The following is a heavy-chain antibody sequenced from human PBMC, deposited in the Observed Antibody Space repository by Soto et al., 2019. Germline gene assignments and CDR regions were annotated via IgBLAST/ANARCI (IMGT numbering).Heavy chain of an antibody. CDR3: AKGSPLQATTHVRAAWRVHFDY. CDR1: GGSISSYY. V-gene: IGHV4-59*08. Sequence: SETLSLTCTVSGGSISSYYWSWIRQPPGKGLEWIGYIYYSGSTNYNPSLKSRVTISVDTSKNQFSLKLSSVTAADTAVYYCAKGSPLQATTHVRAAWRVHFDYWGQGTLVTVSS. D-gene: IGHD6-25*01. CDR2: IYYSGST. J-gene: IGHJ4*02.